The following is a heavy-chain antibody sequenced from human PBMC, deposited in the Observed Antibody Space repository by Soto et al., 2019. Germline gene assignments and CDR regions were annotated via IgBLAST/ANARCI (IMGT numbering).Heavy chain of an antibody. CDR3: AKGRGRIAARPGGVTRYYGMDV. Sequence: PSETLSLTCAVYGGSFSGYYWSWIRQPPGKGLEWIGEINHSGSTNYNPPLKSRVTISVDTSKNQFSLRLSSVTAADTAVYYCAKGRGRIAARPGGVTRYYGMDVWGQGTTVTVSS. D-gene: IGHD6-6*01. CDR1: GGSFSGYY. J-gene: IGHJ6*02. V-gene: IGHV4-34*01. CDR2: INHSGST.